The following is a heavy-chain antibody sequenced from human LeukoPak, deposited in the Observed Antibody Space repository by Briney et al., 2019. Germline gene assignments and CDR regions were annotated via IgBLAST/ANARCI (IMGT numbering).Heavy chain of an antibody. CDR1: TFTFSSYT. Sequence: GGSLRLSCAASTFTFSSYTMNWVRQAPGTGLEWVSSISSSGSYIYYADSLKGRFTVSRDNARKSLYLKMNSLRDEDTAVYYCARAQTYYGSGSYLYWGQGTLVTVSS. CDR3: ARAQTYYGSGSYLY. V-gene: IGHV3-21*01. D-gene: IGHD3-10*01. J-gene: IGHJ4*02. CDR2: ISSSGSYI.